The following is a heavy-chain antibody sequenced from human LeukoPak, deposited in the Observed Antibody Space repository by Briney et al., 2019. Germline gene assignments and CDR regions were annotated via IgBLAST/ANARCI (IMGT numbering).Heavy chain of an antibody. CDR2: IYTSGST. J-gene: IGHJ4*02. Sequence: SETLSLTCTVSGGSISSYCWSWIRQPAGKGLEWIGRIYTSGSTNYNPSLKSRVTMSVDTSKNQFSLKLSSVTAADTAVYYCARGVGIGYYGSGSYIGYYFDYWGQGTLVTVSS. CDR3: ARGVGIGYYGSGSYIGYYFDY. V-gene: IGHV4-4*07. CDR1: GGSISSYC. D-gene: IGHD3-10*01.